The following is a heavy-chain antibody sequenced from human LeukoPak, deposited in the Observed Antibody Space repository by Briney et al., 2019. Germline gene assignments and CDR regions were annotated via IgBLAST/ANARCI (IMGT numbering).Heavy chain of an antibody. CDR1: GGSISSSSYY. D-gene: IGHD1-26*01. CDR3: ARVRSYRSPFDY. J-gene: IGHJ4*02. Sequence: TSETLSLTCTVSGGSISSSSYYWGWIRQPPGKGLEWIGSIYYSGSTYYNPSLKSRVTISVDTSKNQFSLKLSSVTAADTAVYYCARVRSYRSPFDYWGQGTLVTASS. V-gene: IGHV4-39*07. CDR2: IYYSGST.